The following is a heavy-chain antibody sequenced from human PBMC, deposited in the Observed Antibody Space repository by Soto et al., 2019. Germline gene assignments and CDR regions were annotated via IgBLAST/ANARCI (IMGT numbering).Heavy chain of an antibody. J-gene: IGHJ1*01. CDR3: ARDTGGWYHI. CDR2: IIPIFGTA. D-gene: IGHD6-19*01. V-gene: IGHV1-69*12. CDR1: GGTFSSYA. Sequence: QVQLVQSGAEVKKPGSSVKVSCKASGGTFSSYAISWVRQAPGQGLEWMGGIIPIFGTANYAQKFQGRVTITADESTSTGHLELGSPGSEGTGGLYCARDTGGWYHIRGPGTLVTVPS.